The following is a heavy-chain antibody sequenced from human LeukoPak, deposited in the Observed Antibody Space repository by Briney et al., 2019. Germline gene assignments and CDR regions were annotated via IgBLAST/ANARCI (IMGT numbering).Heavy chain of an antibody. V-gene: IGHV4-59*01. CDR3: ARGGWELAASHFDY. J-gene: IGHJ4*02. CDR2: IYYSGST. Sequence: KTSETLSLTCTVSGGSISSYYWSWIRQPPGKGLEWIGYIYYSGSTNYNPSLKSRVTISVDTSKNQFSLKLSSVTAADTAVYYCARGGWELAASHFDYWGQGTLVTVSS. CDR1: GGSISSYY. D-gene: IGHD1-26*01.